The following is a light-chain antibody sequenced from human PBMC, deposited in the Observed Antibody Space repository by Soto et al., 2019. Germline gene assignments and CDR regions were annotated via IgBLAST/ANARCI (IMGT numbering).Light chain of an antibody. CDR3: MQSTQLPPT. Sequence: DVVMTQSPLSLTVTQAQPSSISCRFSQSLLYSDGNTFFSWSQQRPGQSPRRLISEVSTRVSGVPDRFSGSGSGTDFTLEISRVETDDVGIYYCMQSTQLPPTFGQGTRLE. V-gene: IGKV2-30*01. J-gene: IGKJ5*01. CDR2: EVS. CDR1: QSLLYSDGNTF.